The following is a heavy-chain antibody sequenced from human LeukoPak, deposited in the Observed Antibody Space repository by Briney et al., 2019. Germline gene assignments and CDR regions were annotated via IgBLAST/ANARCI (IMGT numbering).Heavy chain of an antibody. Sequence: SETLSLTCAVSGGFITTYPWSWVRQPAGKGLGWIGRLSTRGTTNYNPSLKGRLTMSVDTSENQFYLSLSSVTAADTAVYYCAREAMTGLYFFDSWGQGTLVAVSS. D-gene: IGHD3-9*01. V-gene: IGHV4-4*07. CDR3: AREAMTGLYFFDS. J-gene: IGHJ4*02. CDR2: LSTRGTT. CDR1: GGFITTYP.